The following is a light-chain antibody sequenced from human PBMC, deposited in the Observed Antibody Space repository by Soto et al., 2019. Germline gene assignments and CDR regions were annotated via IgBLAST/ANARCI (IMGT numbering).Light chain of an antibody. Sequence: EIVLTQSPGTLSVSPGERVTLSCRASESLSTFLAWYQQKPGQAPRLLIYGASTKATGIPARFSGSGSATDFTLTISSLQSEDSAVYYCQSYNDWLFAFGQGNKLEI. CDR2: GAS. CDR1: ESLSTF. V-gene: IGKV3-15*01. CDR3: QSYNDWLFA. J-gene: IGKJ2*01.